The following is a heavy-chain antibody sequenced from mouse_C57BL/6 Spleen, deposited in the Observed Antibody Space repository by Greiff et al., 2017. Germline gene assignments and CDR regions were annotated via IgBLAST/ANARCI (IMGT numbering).Heavy chain of an antibody. J-gene: IGHJ2*01. V-gene: IGHV7-3*01. D-gene: IGHD1-1*01. CDR1: GFTFTDYY. Sequence: EVQGVESGGGLVQPGGSLSLSCAASGFTFTDYYMSWVRQPPGKALEWLGFIRNKANGYTTEYSASVKGRFTISRDNSQSILYLQMNALRAEDSATYYCARRTGSFYFDYWGQGTTLTVSS. CDR2: IRNKANGYTT. CDR3: ARRTGSFYFDY.